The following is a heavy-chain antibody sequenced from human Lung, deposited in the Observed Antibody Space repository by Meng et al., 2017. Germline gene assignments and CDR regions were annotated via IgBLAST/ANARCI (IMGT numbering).Heavy chain of an antibody. CDR1: GFTFTAHW. Sequence: EVWLVWSGGGLVPPVWSLSLSCAASGFTFTAHWMHWVRQGPGKGLVWVSRINRDGTKPTYADSVKGRFTISRDNAKNTLYLQMNNLRAEDTAFYYCTNDRLNHWGQGALVTVSS. CDR2: INRDGTKP. CDR3: TNDRLNH. J-gene: IGHJ1*01. D-gene: IGHD1-1*01. V-gene: IGHV3-74*01.